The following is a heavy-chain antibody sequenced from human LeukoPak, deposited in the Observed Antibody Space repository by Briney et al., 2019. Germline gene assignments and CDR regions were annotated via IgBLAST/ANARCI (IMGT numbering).Heavy chain of an antibody. V-gene: IGHV3-7*01. CDR3: ARDHGPRTTLPDY. CDR1: GFTFSGYW. CDR2: IKQDGSEK. Sequence: GGSLRLSCAASGFTFSGYWMSWVRQAPGKGLEWVANIKQDGSEKYYVDSVKGRFTISRDNAKNSLYLQMNSLRAEDTAVYYCARDHGPRTTLPDYWGQGTLVTVSS. J-gene: IGHJ4*02. D-gene: IGHD1-1*01.